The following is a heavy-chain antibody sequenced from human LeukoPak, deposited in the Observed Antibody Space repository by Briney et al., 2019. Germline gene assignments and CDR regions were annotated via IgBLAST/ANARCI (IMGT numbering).Heavy chain of an antibody. CDR2: IIPIFGTA. Sequence: SVKVSCKASGGTFISYAISWVRQAPGQGLEWMGGIIPIFGTANYAQKFQGRVTITADESTSTAYMELSSLRSEDTAVYYCARDKRVYYDSSGYPDAFDIWGQGTMVTVSS. V-gene: IGHV1-69*13. CDR3: ARDKRVYYDSSGYPDAFDI. D-gene: IGHD3-22*01. CDR1: GGTFISYA. J-gene: IGHJ3*02.